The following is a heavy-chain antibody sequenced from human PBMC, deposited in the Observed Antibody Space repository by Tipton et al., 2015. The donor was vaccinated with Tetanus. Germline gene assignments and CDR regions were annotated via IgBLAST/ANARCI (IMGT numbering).Heavy chain of an antibody. J-gene: IGHJ4*02. CDR2: SHYSGST. CDR3: ASRGYSGRRQIEDY. CDR1: GVSISSYY. Sequence: TLSLTCTVSGVSISSYYWGWIRHHPGRGLEWIGYSHYSGSTSSNPSLKSRVTISLDTSKNQFSLKLTSVTAADTAVYYCASRGYSGRRQIEDYWGQGTLVTVSS. D-gene: IGHD5-12*01. V-gene: IGHV4-59*01.